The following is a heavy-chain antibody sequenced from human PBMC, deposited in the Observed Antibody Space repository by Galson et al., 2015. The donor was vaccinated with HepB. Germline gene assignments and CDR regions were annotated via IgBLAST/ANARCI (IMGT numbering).Heavy chain of an antibody. CDR1: GYSFNSFA. Sequence: SVKVSCKASGYSFNSFAMHWVRQAPGQRLEWMGWINPGNGNTRYSQNFQGRVTITRDTSATTAYMELSSLRSEDTAVYYCAKVPTGRPLITMVRGVIDPDYYYGMGVWGQGTTVTVSS. J-gene: IGHJ6*02. V-gene: IGHV1-3*01. CDR3: AKVPTGRPLITMVRGVIDPDYYYGMGV. CDR2: INPGNGNT. D-gene: IGHD3-10*01.